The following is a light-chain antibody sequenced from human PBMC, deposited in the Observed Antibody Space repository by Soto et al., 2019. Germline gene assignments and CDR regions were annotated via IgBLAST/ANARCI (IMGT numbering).Light chain of an antibody. CDR1: KGIANF. CDR3: QQLNSSPFP. J-gene: IGKJ3*01. Sequence: IQLTQSPSSLSASVGDRVTISCRASKGIANFLAWYQQKPGKAPKLLIYAASTLQSGVPSRFSGSGSGTAFTLTLSRLQPDYFATYYCQQLNSSPFPFGPGSKVDI. V-gene: IGKV1-9*01. CDR2: AAS.